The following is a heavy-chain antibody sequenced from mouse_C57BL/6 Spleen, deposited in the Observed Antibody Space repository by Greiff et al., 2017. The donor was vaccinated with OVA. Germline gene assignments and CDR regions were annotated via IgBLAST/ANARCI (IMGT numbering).Heavy chain of an antibody. CDR1: GYTFTSYW. V-gene: IGHV1-69*01. Sequence: QVHVKQPGAELVMPGASVKLSCKASGYTFTSYWMHWVKQRPGQGLEWIGEIDPSDSYTNYNQKFKGKSTLTVDKSSSTAYMQLSSLTSEDSAVYYCAKGIFYDGYLFYAMDYWGQGTSVTVSS. J-gene: IGHJ4*01. CDR3: AKGIFYDGYLFYAMDY. CDR2: IDPSDSYT. D-gene: IGHD2-3*01.